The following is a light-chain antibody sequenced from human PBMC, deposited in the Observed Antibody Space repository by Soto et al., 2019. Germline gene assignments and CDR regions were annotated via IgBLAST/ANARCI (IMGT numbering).Light chain of an antibody. CDR3: QHYSSSPPAIT. V-gene: IGKV3-20*01. Sequence: EKVMTESPATLSVSPGERATLSCRASQSVTSCYLAWYQQQPNQAPRLLIYGASYRATDIPDRFSGGGSGTDFTLTISRLEPEDFAVYYCQHYSSSPPAITFGQGTRLEIK. J-gene: IGKJ5*01. CDR2: GAS. CDR1: QSVTSCY.